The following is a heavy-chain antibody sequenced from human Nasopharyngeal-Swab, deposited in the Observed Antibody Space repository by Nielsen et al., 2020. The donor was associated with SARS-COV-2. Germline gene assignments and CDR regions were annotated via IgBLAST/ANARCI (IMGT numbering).Heavy chain of an antibody. Sequence: GESLKISCAASGFTFRNYWMHWVRQAPGKGLEWVARINKDGSEKKYVGVTRGRFTISRDNAVDSLYLQMNNLRADDTAVYYCVRGSSDVFGPGVDHWGQGSLVTVSS. CDR2: INKDGSEK. J-gene: IGHJ4*02. CDR1: GFTFRNYW. CDR3: VRGSSDVFGPGVDH. V-gene: IGHV3-7*05. D-gene: IGHD7-27*01.